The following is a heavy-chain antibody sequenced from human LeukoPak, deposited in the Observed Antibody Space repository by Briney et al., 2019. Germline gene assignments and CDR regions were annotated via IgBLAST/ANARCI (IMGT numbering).Heavy chain of an antibody. CDR2: ISSGDNT. V-gene: IGHV3-53*01. J-gene: IGHJ5*02. CDR3: GRALIGTAASWAS. Sequence: SGGSLRLSCAASGFTVNNKYMNRVRQAPGKGLEGVSVISSGDNTYYADSVKGRFTIARDNSKNTLYLHMNSLRVEDTAVYYCGRALIGTAASWASWGQGTLVTVSS. D-gene: IGHD6-25*01. CDR1: GFTVNNKY.